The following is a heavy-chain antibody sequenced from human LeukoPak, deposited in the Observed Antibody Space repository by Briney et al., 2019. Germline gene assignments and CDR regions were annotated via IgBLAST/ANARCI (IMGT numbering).Heavy chain of an antibody. CDR1: GFTFDDYA. D-gene: IGHD3-3*01. V-gene: IGHV3-9*01. Sequence: GGSLRLSCAASGFTFDDYAMHWVRQAPGKGLEWVSGISWNSGSIGYADSVKGRFTVSRDNAKNSLYLQMNSLRAEDTALYYCAKDMSGYGIYYYYGMDVWGQGTTVTVSS. J-gene: IGHJ6*02. CDR3: AKDMSGYGIYYYYGMDV. CDR2: ISWNSGSI.